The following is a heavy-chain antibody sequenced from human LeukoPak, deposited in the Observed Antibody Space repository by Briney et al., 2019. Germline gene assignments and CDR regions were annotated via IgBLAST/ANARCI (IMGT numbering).Heavy chain of an antibody. J-gene: IGHJ5*02. CDR1: GDSITATSYY. Sequence: SETLSLTCSVSGDSITATSYYWAWTRQPPGKGLEWIGSIYYSGNINYDPSLQSRVTVSVDTSKNQFSLNLSSVTAADTAVYFCTRQIRYTYDPNWFHPWGQGTLVTVSS. D-gene: IGHD5-12*01. CDR2: IYYSGNI. CDR3: TRQIRYTYDPNWFHP. V-gene: IGHV4-39*01.